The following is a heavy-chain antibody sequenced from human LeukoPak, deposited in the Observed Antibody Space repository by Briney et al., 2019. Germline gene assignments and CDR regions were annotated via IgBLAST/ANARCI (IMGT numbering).Heavy chain of an antibody. CDR1: GFTFSSYW. Sequence: PGGSLRLSCAASGFTFSSYWMTWVRQAPGKGLEWVANINQDGSEKYYVDSVKGRFTISRGNPKNSLYLQMSGLRAEDTAVYYCARRGQRHYYDSSGYYSLDYWGQGTLVTVSS. CDR2: INQDGSEK. D-gene: IGHD3-22*01. CDR3: ARRGQRHYYDSSGYYSLDY. J-gene: IGHJ4*02. V-gene: IGHV3-7*01.